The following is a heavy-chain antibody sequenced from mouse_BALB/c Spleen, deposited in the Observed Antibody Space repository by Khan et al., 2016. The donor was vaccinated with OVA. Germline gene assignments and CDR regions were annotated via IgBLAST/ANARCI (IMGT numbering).Heavy chain of an antibody. CDR1: GYSITSGYS. D-gene: IGHD2-1*01. CDR3: ARDGNYMDY. J-gene: IGHJ4*01. V-gene: IGHV3-1*02. Sequence: EVQLQESGPDLVKPSQSLSLTCTVTGYSITSGYSWHWLRQFPGNKLEWMGYIYHSGSINYNPSLKSRFSIPRATSKNLFFLQLKSVTTENTATYYCARDGNYMDYWGQGTSVTVSS. CDR2: IYHSGSI.